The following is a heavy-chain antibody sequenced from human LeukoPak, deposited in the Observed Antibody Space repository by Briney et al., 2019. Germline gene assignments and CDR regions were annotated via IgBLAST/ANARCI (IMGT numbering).Heavy chain of an antibody. Sequence: SETLSLTCSISGGSVSDYYWSWIRQSPGKGLEWIGYIYHTGSTSYSPSLKSRVTISADTSQNQFSLKLSSVTAADTAVYYCASRKLGNDYWGQGTLVTVSS. CDR2: IYHTGST. CDR1: GGSVSDYY. CDR3: ASRKLGNDY. D-gene: IGHD7-27*01. V-gene: IGHV4-59*02. J-gene: IGHJ4*02.